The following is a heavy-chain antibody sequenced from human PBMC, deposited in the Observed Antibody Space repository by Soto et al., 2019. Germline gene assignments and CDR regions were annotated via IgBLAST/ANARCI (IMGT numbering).Heavy chain of an antibody. CDR1: GYTFTSYD. D-gene: IGHD6-19*01. Sequence: QVQLVQSGAEVKKPGASVKVSCKASGYTFTSYDINWVRQATGQGLEWMGWMNPNSGNTGYAQKFQGRVTMTSNTSISTSYMELSSLRSEEMSVYYCARERAVAGFAYWGQGTPVTDPS. V-gene: IGHV1-8*01. J-gene: IGHJ4*02. CDR3: ARERAVAGFAY. CDR2: MNPNSGNT.